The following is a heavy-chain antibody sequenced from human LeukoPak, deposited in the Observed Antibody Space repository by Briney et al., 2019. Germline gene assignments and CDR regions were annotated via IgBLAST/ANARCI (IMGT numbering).Heavy chain of an antibody. J-gene: IGHJ4*02. Sequence: PGGSLRLSCAASGFTFNNYAMTWVRQAPGKGLEWVSSISGGGETTYYAGSAKGRFTISRDNSQNTLYLQMNSLRAEDTAVYYCARDYADYVGYFFFDYWGQGTLVTVSS. CDR3: ARDYADYVGYFFFDY. CDR2: ISGGGETT. D-gene: IGHD4-17*01. CDR1: GFTFNNYA. V-gene: IGHV3-23*01.